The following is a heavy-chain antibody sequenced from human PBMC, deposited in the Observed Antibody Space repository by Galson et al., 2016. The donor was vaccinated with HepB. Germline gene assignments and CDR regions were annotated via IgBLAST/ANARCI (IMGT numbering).Heavy chain of an antibody. Sequence: SLRLSCAASGFIFSSYAIHWVRQAPGKGLEWVAVISYDGSNKDYADSVKARFTISRDNSKNTLYLQMNSLRAEDTAVYYCAREVIIETYYFDYWGQGTLVTVSS. CDR2: ISYDGSNK. J-gene: IGHJ4*02. CDR1: GFIFSSYA. CDR3: AREVIIETYYFDY. V-gene: IGHV3-30*04.